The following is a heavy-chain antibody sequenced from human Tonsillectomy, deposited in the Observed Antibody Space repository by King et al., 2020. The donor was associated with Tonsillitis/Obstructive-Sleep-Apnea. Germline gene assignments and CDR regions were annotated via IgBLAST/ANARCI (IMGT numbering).Heavy chain of an antibody. V-gene: IGHV3-64D*06. J-gene: IGHJ4*02. CDR1: GFTFSSYA. CDR2: ISSNGGGT. Sequence: VQLVESGGGLVQPGGSLRLSCSASGFTFSSYALHWVRQAPGKGLECVSTISSNGGGTHYADSVKGKFTISRDNSKNTLYLQMSSLRVEDTAVYYCVRSAGHFDYWAREPKSPSPQ. CDR3: VRSAGHFDY.